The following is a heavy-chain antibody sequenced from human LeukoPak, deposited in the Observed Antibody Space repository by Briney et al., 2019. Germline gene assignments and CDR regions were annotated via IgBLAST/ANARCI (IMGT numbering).Heavy chain of an antibody. CDR1: GFTFSSYA. V-gene: IGHV3-23*01. D-gene: IGHD1-14*01. CDR3: AKDLDRAYYYYGMDV. CDR2: VSDSGYSA. J-gene: IGHJ6*02. Sequence: QPGGSLRLSCIASGFTFSSYAMSWVRQAPGKGLEWVSAVSDSGYSAHYADSVKGRFTISRDNSKNTLYLQMNSLRAEDTAVYYCAKDLDRAYYYYGMDVWGQGTTVTASS.